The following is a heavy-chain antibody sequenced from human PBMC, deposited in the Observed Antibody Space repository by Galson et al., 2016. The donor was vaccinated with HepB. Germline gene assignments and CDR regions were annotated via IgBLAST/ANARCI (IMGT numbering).Heavy chain of an antibody. Sequence: SETLSLTCAVSGGSISSGNWWSWVRQPPGKGLEWIGEIHRSGSTNYNPSLKGRVTISLDKSKNQFSLKLSFLTAADTAVYYCTREKDESGSYGYWGQGTLVTVSS. V-gene: IGHV4-4*02. CDR3: TREKDESGSYGY. CDR1: GGSISSGNW. CDR2: IHRSGST. J-gene: IGHJ4*02. D-gene: IGHD3-10*01.